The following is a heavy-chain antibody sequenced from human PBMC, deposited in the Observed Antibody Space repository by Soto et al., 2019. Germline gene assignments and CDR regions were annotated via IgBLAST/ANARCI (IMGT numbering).Heavy chain of an antibody. CDR3: ARDAHCAGAPGCRAMDV. D-gene: IGHD2-21*01. Sequence: QVQLVQSGAEVKKPGASVKVSCKASGYTFTSDGVSWVRQAHGQGLEWMGWISGYNGNTNYAQRFRDRVTLTTDTSTSTAYMELRSLRSDDSAVYYCARDAHCAGAPGCRAMDVWGQGTTITVSS. CDR2: ISGYNGNT. CDR1: GYTFTSDG. V-gene: IGHV1-18*04. J-gene: IGHJ6*02.